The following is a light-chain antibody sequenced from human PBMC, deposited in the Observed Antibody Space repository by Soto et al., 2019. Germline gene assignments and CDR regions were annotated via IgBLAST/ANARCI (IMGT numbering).Light chain of an antibody. J-gene: IGKJ5*01. CDR1: QSVTNRY. CDR3: QQYGSSPIT. Sequence: EIVLTQSPGTLSLSPGERATLSCRASQSVTNRYLAWYRQKPGQAPRLLIYGASSRATGIPDRFSGTVSGTDFTLTISRLEPEDFAVYYCQQYGSSPITFGQGTRLEIK. CDR2: GAS. V-gene: IGKV3-20*01.